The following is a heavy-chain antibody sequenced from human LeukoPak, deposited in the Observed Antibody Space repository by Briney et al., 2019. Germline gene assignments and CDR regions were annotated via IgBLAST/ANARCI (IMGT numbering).Heavy chain of an antibody. CDR1: GFTFSSYS. J-gene: IGHJ5*01. CDR2: ISGSSDAI. Sequence: PGGSLRLSCAASGFTFSSYSMNWVRQAPGKGLEWVSYISGSSDAIYYADSVKGRFSISRDNAKNSLYLQMNSLRAEDTAVYYCAKGTHSSSWHWYDSWGQGTLVTVSS. CDR3: AKGTHSSSWHWYDS. D-gene: IGHD3-22*01. V-gene: IGHV3-48*04.